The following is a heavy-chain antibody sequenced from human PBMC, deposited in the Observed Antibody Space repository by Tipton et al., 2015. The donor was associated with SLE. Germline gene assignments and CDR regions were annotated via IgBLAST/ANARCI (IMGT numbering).Heavy chain of an antibody. V-gene: IGHV4-34*01. CDR2: INHSGSS. CDR3: ARGRGSSSSGHY. J-gene: IGHJ4*02. D-gene: IGHD6-6*01. Sequence: TLSLTCAVYGGSFSGYYWSWIRQPPGKGLEWIGEINHSGSSNYNPSLKSRGTISVDTSKNQFSLKLSSVTAADTAVYYCARGRGSSSSGHYWGQGTLVTVSS. CDR1: GGSFSGYY.